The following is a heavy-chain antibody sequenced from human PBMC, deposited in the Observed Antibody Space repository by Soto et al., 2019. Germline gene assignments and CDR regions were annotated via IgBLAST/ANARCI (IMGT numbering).Heavy chain of an antibody. D-gene: IGHD6-13*01. V-gene: IGHV3-53*02. J-gene: IGHJ4*02. CDR2: IHSDGST. CDR3: ASGIGYSTTNFDY. CDR1: GFIVSASY. Sequence: EVQLVETGGGLIQPGGSLRLSCAASGFIVSASYMNWVRQAPEKGLEWVSVIHSDGSTYYADSVKGRFTISRDNSKNTLYLQMNSLRADDTAVYYCASGIGYSTTNFDYWGQGTLVTVSS.